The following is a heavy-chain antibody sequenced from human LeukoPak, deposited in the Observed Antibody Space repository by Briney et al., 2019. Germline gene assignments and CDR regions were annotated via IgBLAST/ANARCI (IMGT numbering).Heavy chain of an antibody. J-gene: IGHJ6*03. D-gene: IGHD2-2*01. V-gene: IGHV3-23*01. CDR2: ISGSGGST. CDR1: GFTFSSYA. CDR3: AKPSSTSGHYYYYMDV. Sequence: GGSLRLSCAASGFTFSSYAMSWVRQAPGKGLEWVSAISGSGGSTYYADSVKGRFTISRDNSKNTLYLQMNSLRAEDSAVYYCAKPSSTSGHYYYYMDVWGKGTTVTVSS.